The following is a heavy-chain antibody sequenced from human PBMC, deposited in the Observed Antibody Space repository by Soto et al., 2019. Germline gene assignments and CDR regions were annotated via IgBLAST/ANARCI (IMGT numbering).Heavy chain of an antibody. Sequence: EVQLLESGGGLVQPGGSLRVSCAASGFTLSSYGMTWVRQAPGKGLEWVSTIRGSDGSTYYADSVKGRFTISRDNAKNTLYLQMNSLRFEDTAVYFCAKDVNYDMLAGYYYYWGQGTLVTVSS. CDR1: GFTLSSYG. D-gene: IGHD3-9*01. CDR3: AKDVNYDMLAGYYYY. CDR2: IRGSDGST. V-gene: IGHV3-23*01. J-gene: IGHJ4*02.